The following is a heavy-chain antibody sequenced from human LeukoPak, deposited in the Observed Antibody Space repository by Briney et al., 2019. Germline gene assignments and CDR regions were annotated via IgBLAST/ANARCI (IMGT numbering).Heavy chain of an antibody. Sequence: GASVKVSCKASGYTFTSYGISWVRQAPGQGLEWMGWISAYNGNTNYAQKLQGRVTMTTDTSTSTAYMELRSLRSDDTAVYYCARDRGDIQWLVQALDYWGQGTLVTVSS. CDR2: ISAYNGNT. J-gene: IGHJ4*02. D-gene: IGHD6-19*01. CDR3: ARDRGDIQWLVQALDY. V-gene: IGHV1-18*01. CDR1: GYTFTSYG.